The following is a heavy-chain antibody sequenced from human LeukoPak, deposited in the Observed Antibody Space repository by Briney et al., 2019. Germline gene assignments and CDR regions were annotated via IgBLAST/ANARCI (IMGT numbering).Heavy chain of an antibody. V-gene: IGHV3-23*01. CDR2: ISGSGGNT. J-gene: IGHJ6*03. CDR3: TTDLNYYDIGYYYYMDV. Sequence: GGSLRLSCAAAGFTFRKYAMSWVRQAPGKGLEWVSAISGSGGNTYYADSVKGRFTISRDNSKDTLYLQRNSLRADDTAVYYCTTDLNYYDIGYYYYMDVWGKGTTVTISS. CDR1: GFTFRKYA. D-gene: IGHD3-22*01.